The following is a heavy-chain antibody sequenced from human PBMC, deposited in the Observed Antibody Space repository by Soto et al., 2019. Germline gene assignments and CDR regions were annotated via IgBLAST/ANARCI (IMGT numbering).Heavy chain of an antibody. Sequence: AGGSLRLSCAASGFTFSSYAMHWVRQAPGKGLEWVAVISYDGSNKYYADSVKGRFTISRDNSKNTLYLQMNSLRAEDTAVYYCAVEGSGSYFGAFDIWGQGTMVTVSS. V-gene: IGHV3-30-3*01. D-gene: IGHD1-26*01. CDR1: GFTFSSYA. CDR3: AVEGSGSYFGAFDI. J-gene: IGHJ3*02. CDR2: ISYDGSNK.